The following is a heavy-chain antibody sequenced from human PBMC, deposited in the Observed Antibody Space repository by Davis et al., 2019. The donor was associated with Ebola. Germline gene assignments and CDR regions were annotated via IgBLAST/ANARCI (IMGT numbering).Heavy chain of an antibody. CDR2: ISAYNGNT. D-gene: IGHD3-22*01. J-gene: IGHJ4*02. Sequence: AASVKVSCKASGYTFTSYGISWVRQAPGQGLEWMGWISAYNGNTKYSQKFQGRVTITRDTSASTAYMELSSLRSEDTAVYYCARDLYYDSSGTLDYWGQGTLVTVSS. CDR1: GYTFTSYG. V-gene: IGHV1-18*01. CDR3: ARDLYYDSSGTLDY.